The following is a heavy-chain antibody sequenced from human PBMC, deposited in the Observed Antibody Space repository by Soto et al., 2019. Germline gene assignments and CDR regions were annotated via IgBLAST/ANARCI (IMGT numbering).Heavy chain of an antibody. J-gene: IGHJ4*02. CDR3: ARHDSSGWYYFDY. CDR2: IYYSGST. CDR1: GGSISSYY. Sequence: PSETLSLTCTVSGGSISSYYWSWIRQPPGKGLEWIGYIYYSGSTNYNPSLKSRVTISVDTSKNQFSLKLSSVTAADTAVYYCARHDSSGWYYFDYWGQGTLVTVSS. V-gene: IGHV4-59*08. D-gene: IGHD6-19*01.